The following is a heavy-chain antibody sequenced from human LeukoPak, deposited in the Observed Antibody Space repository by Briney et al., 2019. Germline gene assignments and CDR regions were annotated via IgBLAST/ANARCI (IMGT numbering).Heavy chain of an antibody. V-gene: IGHV3-30*04. CDR3: ARETFVDY. CDR1: GFTFSSYA. Sequence: GGSLRLSCAASGFTFSSYAMHWARQAPGKGLEWVAVISHDGSNKYYADSVKGRFTISRDNSKNTLYLQMNSLRAEDTAVYYCARETFVDYWGQGTLVTVSS. J-gene: IGHJ4*02. CDR2: ISHDGSNK.